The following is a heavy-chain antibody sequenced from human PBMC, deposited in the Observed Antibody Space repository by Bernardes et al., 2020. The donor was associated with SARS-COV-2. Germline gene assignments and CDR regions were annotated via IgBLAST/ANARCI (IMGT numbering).Heavy chain of an antibody. Sequence: GSLILSCASSGFSVRSYWMHLVRQAPGEGLVWVSRINEDWSIINYSDSVRGRFTISRDIADNTLYLQMNSLRAEDTAVYYCARDFGGNSDYWGQGTLVTVSS. J-gene: IGHJ4*02. CDR3: ARDFGGNSDY. CDR2: INEDWSII. V-gene: IGHV3-74*01. CDR1: GFSVRSYW. D-gene: IGHD2-21*01.